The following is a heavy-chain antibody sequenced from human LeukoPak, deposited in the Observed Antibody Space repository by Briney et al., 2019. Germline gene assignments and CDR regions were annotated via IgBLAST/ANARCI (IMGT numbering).Heavy chain of an antibody. D-gene: IGHD3-10*01. J-gene: IGHJ4*02. CDR3: ARGFWGFGEHGDY. CDR1: GYTFTGYY. V-gene: IGHV1-2*02. CDR2: INPNSGGT. Sequence: GASVKVSCKASGYTFTGYYMHWVRQAPGQGLEWMGWINPNSGGTNYAQKFQGRVTMTRDTSISTAYMELSRLRSDDTAVYYCARGFWGFGEHGDYWGQGTLVTVSS.